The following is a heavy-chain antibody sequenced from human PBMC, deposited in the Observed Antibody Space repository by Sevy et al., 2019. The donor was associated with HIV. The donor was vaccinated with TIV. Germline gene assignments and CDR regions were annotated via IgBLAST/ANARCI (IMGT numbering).Heavy chain of an antibody. V-gene: IGHV3-33*01. CDR3: ARDESYDILTGYFGTFDI. CDR1: GFTFNSYG. J-gene: IGHJ3*02. D-gene: IGHD3-9*01. Sequence: GGSLRLSCAASGFTFNSYGMHWVRQAPGKGLEWVAVIWYDGSNKYYADSVKGRFTISRDNSKNTLYLQMNSLRAEDTAVYYCARDESYDILTGYFGTFDIWGQGTMVTVSS. CDR2: IWYDGSNK.